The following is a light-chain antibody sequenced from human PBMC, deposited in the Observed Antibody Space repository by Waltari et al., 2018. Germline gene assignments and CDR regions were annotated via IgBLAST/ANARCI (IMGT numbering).Light chain of an antibody. CDR3: AAWDDDVSGVV. V-gene: IGLV1-47*01. CDR1: GSNIGGNY. Sequence: QSVLTQPPSASGSPGQRVSISCSGSGSNIGGNYVYWYQQFPGSAPKVLLYKTNRRPAGDPDRFSGSKSGTSGSLSISGIRSEDEAEYYCAAWDDDVSGVVCGGGSKLCVL. CDR2: KTN. J-gene: IGLJ2*01.